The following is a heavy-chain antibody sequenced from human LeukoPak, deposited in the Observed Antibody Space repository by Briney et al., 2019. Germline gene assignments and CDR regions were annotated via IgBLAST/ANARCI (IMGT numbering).Heavy chain of an antibody. Sequence: GASVKVSCKASGGTFSSYAISWVRQAPGQGLEWMGRIIPILGIANYAQKFQGRVTITADKSTSTAYMELSSLRSEDTAVYYCATEEEGRAYGSGSYYKGYFDYWGQGTLVTVSS. CDR1: GGTFSSYA. J-gene: IGHJ4*02. CDR2: IIPILGIA. CDR3: ATEEEGRAYGSGSYYKGYFDY. D-gene: IGHD3-10*01. V-gene: IGHV1-69*04.